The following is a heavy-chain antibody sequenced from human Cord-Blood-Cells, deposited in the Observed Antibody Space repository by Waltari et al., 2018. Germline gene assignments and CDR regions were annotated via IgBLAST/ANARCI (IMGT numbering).Heavy chain of an antibody. CDR3: ARSLGYCTGGVCYYYYYYGMDV. J-gene: IGHJ6*02. Sequence: QVQLVQSGAEVKKPGASVKVSCKASGYTFTSYDINWVRQATGQGLEWMGWMNPNSGNTGYAQKFQGRVTMTRNTSISTAYMELSSLRSEDTAVYYCARSLGYCTGGVCYYYYYYGMDVWGQGTTVTVSS. CDR1: GYTFTSYD. V-gene: IGHV1-8*01. CDR2: MNPNSGNT. D-gene: IGHD2-8*02.